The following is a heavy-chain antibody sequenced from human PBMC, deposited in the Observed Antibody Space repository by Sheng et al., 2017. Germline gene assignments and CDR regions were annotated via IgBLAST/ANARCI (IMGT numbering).Heavy chain of an antibody. Sequence: EVQLVESGGGLVHPGGSLRLSCAVSGFXASSNYMSWVRQAPGKGLEWVSIIYNGPNTYYADSVKGRFTXXRHTSKNTLYLQKMNSLRPEDTAVYYCATVDSSGWYCIEYWGQGTLVTVSS. CDR3: ATVDSSGWYCIEY. J-gene: IGHJ4*02. CDR1: GFXASSNY. V-gene: IGHV3-53*04. D-gene: IGHD6-19*01. CDR2: IYNGPNT.